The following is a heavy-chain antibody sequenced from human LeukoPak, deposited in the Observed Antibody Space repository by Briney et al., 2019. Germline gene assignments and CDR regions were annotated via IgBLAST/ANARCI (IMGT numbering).Heavy chain of an antibody. CDR3: AKDRITIFGVVITHYYFDY. Sequence: GGSLRLSCAASGFTFSSSAMTWVRQAPGKGLEWVSAISGSGANTYYADSVKGRFTISRNNSKNTLYLQMNSLRAEDTAVYYCAKDRITIFGVVITHYYFDYWGQGTLVTVSS. CDR1: GFTFSSSA. J-gene: IGHJ4*02. CDR2: ISGSGANT. V-gene: IGHV3-23*01. D-gene: IGHD3-3*01.